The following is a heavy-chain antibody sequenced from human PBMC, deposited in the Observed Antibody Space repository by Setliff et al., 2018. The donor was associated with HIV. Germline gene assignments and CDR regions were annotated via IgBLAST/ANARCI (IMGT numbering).Heavy chain of an antibody. J-gene: IGHJ1*01. Sequence: SETLSLTCTVSGVSISSFYWSWIRQPPGKGLEWIGYIYTSGSTNYNPSLKSRVTMSVDKSKNQFSLRLSSVTAADTAVYYCARARRAGSGPIYFQHWGQGTLVAVSS. CDR3: ARARRAGSGPIYFQH. D-gene: IGHD2-15*01. CDR1: GVSISSFY. CDR2: IYTSGST. V-gene: IGHV4-4*09.